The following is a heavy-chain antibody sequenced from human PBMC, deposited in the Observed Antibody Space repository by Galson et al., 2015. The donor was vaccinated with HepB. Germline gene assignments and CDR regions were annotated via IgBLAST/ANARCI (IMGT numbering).Heavy chain of an antibody. CDR2: IYYSGST. CDR1: GGSISSSRYY. V-gene: IGHV4-39*01. Sequence: ETLSLTCTVSGGSISSSRYYWGWIRQPPGKGREWIGSIYYSGSTYYNPSLQSRVTISVDTSKNQFSLKLSSVAAADTAVYYCARPSSSGWSYYFDYWGQGTLVTVSS. J-gene: IGHJ4*02. D-gene: IGHD6-19*01. CDR3: ARPSSSGWSYYFDY.